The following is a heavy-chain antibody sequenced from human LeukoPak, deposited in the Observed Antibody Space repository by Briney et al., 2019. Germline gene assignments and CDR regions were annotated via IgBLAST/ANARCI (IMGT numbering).Heavy chain of an antibody. D-gene: IGHD3-10*01. CDR1: GGSISSGTYY. J-gene: IGHJ4*02. Sequence: SGTLSLTCAVSGGSISSGTYYWSCIRQPAGKGLEWIGHIYTSGSTNYNPSLKSPVTISVDTSQNQFSLKLSSVTAADTAVYYCARGRKRAMVRGVTTYYFDYWGQGTLVTVSS. V-gene: IGHV4-61*09. CDR2: IYTSGST. CDR3: ARGRKRAMVRGVTTYYFDY.